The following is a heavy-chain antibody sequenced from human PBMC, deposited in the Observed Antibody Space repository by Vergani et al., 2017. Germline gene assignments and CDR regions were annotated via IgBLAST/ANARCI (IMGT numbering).Heavy chain of an antibody. CDR3: ARARGYSVWDVLVD. V-gene: IGHV3-74*03. Sequence: EVQLVESGGGLVQPGGTLRLSCAASGFTFSSYWMYWVRQAPGKGRVGVSRINSDGSSTQYADSVKGRFTISRDNAKNTLYLQMNSLRAEDTAVYYCARARGYSVWDVLVDWGQGTLVTVSS. CDR2: INSDGSST. D-gene: IGHD3-16*01. J-gene: IGHJ4*02. CDR1: GFTFSSYW.